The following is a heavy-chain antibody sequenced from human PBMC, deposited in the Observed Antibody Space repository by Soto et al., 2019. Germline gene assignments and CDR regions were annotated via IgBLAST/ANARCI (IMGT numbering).Heavy chain of an antibody. CDR1: GYTFNSYY. CDR3: VRVGLNRNYDFDF. J-gene: IGHJ4*02. Sequence: QVQLVQSGAEVKKPGASVKVSCKASGYTFNSYYIHWVRQAPGQGLEWMGWINPNSDVTGFAQSFQGRVTMTRDMSMTTAYMDLTRLRSDDTAVYYCVRVGLNRNYDFDFWGQGTLITVSS. CDR2: INPNSDVT. D-gene: IGHD3-16*01. V-gene: IGHV1-2*02.